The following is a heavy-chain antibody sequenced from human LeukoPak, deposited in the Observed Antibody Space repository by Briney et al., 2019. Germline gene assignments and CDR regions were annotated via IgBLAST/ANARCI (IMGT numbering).Heavy chain of an antibody. V-gene: IGHV4-34*01. CDR3: ARGGSQWLLPFDY. CDR2: INHSGST. CDR1: GGSIRSYY. J-gene: IGHJ4*02. D-gene: IGHD3-22*01. Sequence: SETLSPTCTVSGGSIRSYYWSWIRQPPGKGLEWIGEINHSGSTNYNPSLKSRVTISVDTSKNQFSLKLSSVTAADTAVYYCARGGSQWLLPFDYWGQGTLVTVSS.